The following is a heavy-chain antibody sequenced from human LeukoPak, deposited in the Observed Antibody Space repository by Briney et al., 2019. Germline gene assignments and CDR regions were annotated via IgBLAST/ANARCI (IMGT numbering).Heavy chain of an antibody. J-gene: IGHJ4*02. CDR2: ITGSGAYT. V-gene: IGHV3-23*01. D-gene: IGHD3-22*01. CDR3: AKRSQDSSGYFDY. CDR1: GFTFNTYS. Sequence: GGSLRLSCAASGFTFNTYSMTWVRKAPGKGLEWVSAITGSGAYTDYADSVQGRFTISRDNSKNTLYLQMNSLKAEDTAVYYCAKRSQDSSGYFDYWGQGALVTVSS.